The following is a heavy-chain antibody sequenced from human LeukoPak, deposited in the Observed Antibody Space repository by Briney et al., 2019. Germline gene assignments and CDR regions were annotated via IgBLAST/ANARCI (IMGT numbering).Heavy chain of an antibody. CDR1: GGGSISSSNSY. CDR2: IYYSGKT. V-gene: IGHV4-39*07. CDR3: ARKNSISWYNFDY. D-gene: IGHD6-13*01. Sequence: SETLSLTCTVSGGGSISSSNSYWGWIRQPPGKGLEWIGSIYYSGKTFYNPSLKSRVTISVDTSKNQFSLKLSSMTAADTAVYYCARKNSISWYNFDYWGQGTLVTVSS. J-gene: IGHJ4*02.